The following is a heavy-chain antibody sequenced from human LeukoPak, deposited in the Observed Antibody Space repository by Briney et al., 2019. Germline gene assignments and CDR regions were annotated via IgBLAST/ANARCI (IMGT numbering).Heavy chain of an antibody. D-gene: IGHD5-18*01. Sequence: GGSLRLSCAASGFTFSKYWLSWVRQAPGKGLEWVANIKKDGSEKYYVDSVKGRFTIYRDKAKNSLYLQMNSLRAEDTAVYYCARDVDVAMYHYWGQGTLVTVSS. CDR3: ARDVDVAMYHY. CDR2: IKKDGSEK. J-gene: IGHJ4*02. CDR1: GFTFSKYW. V-gene: IGHV3-7*01.